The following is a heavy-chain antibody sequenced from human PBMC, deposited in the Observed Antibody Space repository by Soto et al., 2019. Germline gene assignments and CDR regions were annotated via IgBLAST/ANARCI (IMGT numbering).Heavy chain of an antibody. CDR1: GYSFSTYG. Sequence: ASVKVSCKASGYSFSTYGFSWVRQAPGQGLECVGWISAHNGDTHYSQKFQGRVTLTTDTSTNTGYMELRSLTSDDTAVYLCATEPIYYNDGSGYYPLGHWGQGTLVTVSS. CDR3: ATEPIYYNDGSGYYPLGH. J-gene: IGHJ4*02. V-gene: IGHV1-18*04. CDR2: ISAHNGDT. D-gene: IGHD3-22*01.